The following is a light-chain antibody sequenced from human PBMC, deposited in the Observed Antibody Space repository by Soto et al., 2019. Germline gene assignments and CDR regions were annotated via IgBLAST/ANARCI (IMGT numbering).Light chain of an antibody. V-gene: IGLV2-14*03. CDR3: SSYTTSNTRQIV. CDR1: SSDVGGYSY. J-gene: IGLJ1*01. CDR2: DVT. Sequence: QSVLTQPASGSGSPGQSITISCTGTSSDVGGYSYVSWYQHHPGKAPKLIIYDVTNRPSGVSNPFSGSKSGNTASLTISGLQPEDEADYYCSSYTTSNTRQIVFGTGTKVTVL.